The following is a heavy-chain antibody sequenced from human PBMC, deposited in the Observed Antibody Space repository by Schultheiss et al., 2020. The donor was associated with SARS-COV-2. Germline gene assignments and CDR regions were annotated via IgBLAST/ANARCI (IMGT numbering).Heavy chain of an antibody. CDR3: AKEDSRSWRNFDY. CDR1: GFTVSSNY. D-gene: IGHD6-13*01. J-gene: IGHJ4*02. CDR2: ISSSSSYI. V-gene: IGHV3-21*01. Sequence: GESLKISCAASGFTVSSNYMSWVRQAPGKGLEWVSSISSSSSYIYYADSVKGRFTISRDNAKNSLYLQMNSLRAEDTAVYYCAKEDSRSWRNFDYWGQGTLVTVSS.